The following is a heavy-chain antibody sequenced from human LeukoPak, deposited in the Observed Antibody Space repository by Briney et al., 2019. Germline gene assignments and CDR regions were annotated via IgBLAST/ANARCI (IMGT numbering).Heavy chain of an antibody. CDR3: ARKRQWLVHGFDP. V-gene: IGHV4-34*01. J-gene: IGHJ5*02. CDR1: GGSFSGYY. CDR2: INHSGST. D-gene: IGHD6-19*01. Sequence: PSETLSLTCAVYGGSFSGYYWSWIRQPPGKGLEWIGEINHSGSTNYNPSLKSRVTISVDTSKNQSSLKLSSVTAADTAVYYCARKRQWLVHGFDPWGQGTLVTVSS.